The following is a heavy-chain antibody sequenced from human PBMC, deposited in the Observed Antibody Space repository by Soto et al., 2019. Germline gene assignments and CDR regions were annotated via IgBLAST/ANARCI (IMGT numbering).Heavy chain of an antibody. J-gene: IGHJ4*02. CDR1: GYTFTSYD. CDR2: MNPNSGNT. CDR3: ATAPLDDSSGYYPDY. D-gene: IGHD3-22*01. Sequence: ASVKVSCKASGYTFTSYDINWVRQATGQGLESMGWMNPNSGNTAYAQKFQGRVTMTRNTSISTAYMELSSLRSEDTAVYYCATAPLDDSSGYYPDYWGQGTLVTVSS. V-gene: IGHV1-8*01.